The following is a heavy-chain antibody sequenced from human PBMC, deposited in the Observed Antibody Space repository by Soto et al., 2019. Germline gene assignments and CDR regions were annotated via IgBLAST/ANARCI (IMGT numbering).Heavy chain of an antibody. Sequence: QLQLQESGPGLVKPSETLSLTCTVSGGSISSSSYYWGWIRQPPGKGLEWIGSIYYSGSTYYNPSLKGRVTISVDTSKNRFSLKRISVTAADTAVYYCARETVDYDILTGDDTNCFDPWGQGTLVTVSS. CDR2: IYYSGST. CDR1: GGSISSSSYY. CDR3: ARETVDYDILTGDDTNCFDP. V-gene: IGHV4-39*02. D-gene: IGHD3-9*01. J-gene: IGHJ5*02.